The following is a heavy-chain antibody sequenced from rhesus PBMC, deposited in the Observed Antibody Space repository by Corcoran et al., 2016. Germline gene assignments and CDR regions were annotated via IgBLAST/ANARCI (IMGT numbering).Heavy chain of an antibody. CDR3: AREVIAAAGMDY. CDR2: IYGSGGGT. Sequence: QVQLQESGPGLVKPSETLSLTCAVSGGSISDDYYWSWIRQPPGKGLEWIGYIYGSGGGTNYNPSLNNRVTISMDTSKNQFSLKLSSVTAADTAVYYCAREVIAAAGMDYWGQGVLVTVSS. J-gene: IGHJ4*01. D-gene: IGHD6-31*01. CDR1: GGSISDDYY. V-gene: IGHV4-106*01.